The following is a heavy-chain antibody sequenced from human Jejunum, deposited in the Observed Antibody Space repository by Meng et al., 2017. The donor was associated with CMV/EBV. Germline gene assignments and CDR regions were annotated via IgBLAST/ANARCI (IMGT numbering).Heavy chain of an antibody. D-gene: IGHD3-3*01. J-gene: IGHJ5*02. V-gene: IGHV3-30-3*01. CDR3: ARDSQTPVSHVFWCVNLFDP. CDR2: ISYDGNNQ. Sequence: FSSYTMHWVRQTPGEGLEWVAVISYDGNNQYYADSVQGRVTISRDNSKNTLYLEINSLTADDTAVYYCARDSQTPVSHVFWCVNLFDPWGQGTLVTVSS. CDR1: FSSYT.